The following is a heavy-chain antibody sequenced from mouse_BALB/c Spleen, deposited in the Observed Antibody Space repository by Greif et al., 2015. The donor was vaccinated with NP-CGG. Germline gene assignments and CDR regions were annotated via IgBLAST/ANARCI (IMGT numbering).Heavy chain of an antibody. CDR2: IYPGSGST. V-gene: IGHV1-77*01. D-gene: IGHD2-14*01. CDR3: ARGVRGGWFAY. Sequence: QVTLKECGPELVKSGASVKMSCKASGYTFTDYVISWVKQRTGQGLEWIGEIYPGSGSTYYNEKFKGKATLTADKSSNTAYMQLSSLTSEDSAVYFCARGVRGGWFAYWGQGTLVTVSA. CDR1: GYTFTDYV. J-gene: IGHJ3*01.